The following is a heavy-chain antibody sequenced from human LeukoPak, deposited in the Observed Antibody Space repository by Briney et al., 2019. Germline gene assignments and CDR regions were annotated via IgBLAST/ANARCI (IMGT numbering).Heavy chain of an antibody. CDR3: ARGRQWQASYFDY. V-gene: IGHV4-34*01. J-gene: IGHJ4*02. D-gene: IGHD6-19*01. Sequence: PSETLSLTCAVYGGSFSGYYWSWIRQPPGKGLEGIGESNHSGSTNYNPSLKSRVTISVDTSKNQFSLKLSSVTAADTAVYYCARGRQWQASYFDYWGQGTLVTVSS. CDR1: GGSFSGYY. CDR2: SNHSGST.